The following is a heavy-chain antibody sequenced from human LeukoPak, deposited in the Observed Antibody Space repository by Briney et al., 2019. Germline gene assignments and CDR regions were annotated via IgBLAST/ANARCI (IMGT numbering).Heavy chain of an antibody. J-gene: IGHJ4*02. CDR3: ARGDAGTQVFDY. D-gene: IGHD3-10*01. CDR2: TYYSSKWYN. CDR1: GGSVSSNSAA. V-gene: IGHV6-1*01. Sequence: SQTLSLTCAISGGSVSSNSAAWNWIRQSPSRGLECLGRTYYSSKWYNDYAVSVKSRITISPDTSKNQFSLQLNSVTPEDTAVYYCARGDAGTQVFDYWGQGALVTVSS.